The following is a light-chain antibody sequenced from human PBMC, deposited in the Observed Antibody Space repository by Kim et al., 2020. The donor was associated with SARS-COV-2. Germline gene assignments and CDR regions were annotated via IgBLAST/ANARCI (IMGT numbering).Light chain of an antibody. Sequence: DIQMTQSPSSLSASVGDRVTITCRASQGITTSLAWFQQKPGKAPKSLIYAASNLQSGVPSKFSGGGSGTDFTLTINTLQPEDFATYYCQQYYNYPLTFGGGTKVDIK. V-gene: IGKV1-16*02. CDR3: QQYYNYPLT. CDR1: QGITTS. J-gene: IGKJ4*01. CDR2: AAS.